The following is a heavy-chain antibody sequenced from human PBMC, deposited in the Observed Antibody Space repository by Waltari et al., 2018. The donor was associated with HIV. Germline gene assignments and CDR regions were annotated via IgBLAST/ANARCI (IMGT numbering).Heavy chain of an antibody. CDR1: GFTFSRYG. CDR2: IWYDGSKK. J-gene: IGHJ6*02. V-gene: IGHV3-33*01. CDR3: AGGRTSFGVVTGAPLGMDV. D-gene: IGHD3-3*01. Sequence: QVQLVESGGGVVQPGRSLRLSCAAPGFTFSRYGMHWVRQAPGKGLEWVAVIWYDGSKKDYADSVKGRFTISRDNSKNTLYLQMNSLRAEDTAVYYCAGGRTSFGVVTGAPLGMDVWGQGTTVTVSS.